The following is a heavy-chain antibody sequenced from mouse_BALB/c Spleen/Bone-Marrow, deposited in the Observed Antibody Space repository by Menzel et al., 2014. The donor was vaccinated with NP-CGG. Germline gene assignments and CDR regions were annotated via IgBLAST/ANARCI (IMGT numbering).Heavy chain of an antibody. Sequence: QVLLHQLGPGAGAPSQGPSKTSTVSRVSLTNYGVHWGRQPPGKGLDWQGVIWAGGSTNYNSALMSRLSNSKHNSKSQVFLKMNSLQTHTTAMYDCARVTTSAIGAMDYWGQGTSVTVSS. CDR3: ARVTTSAIGAMDY. V-gene: IGHV2-9*02. CDR2: IWAGGST. D-gene: IGHD3-2*02. J-gene: IGHJ4*01. CDR1: RVSLTNYG.